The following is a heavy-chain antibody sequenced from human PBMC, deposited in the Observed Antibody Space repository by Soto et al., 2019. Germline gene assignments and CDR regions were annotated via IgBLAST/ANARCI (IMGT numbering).Heavy chain of an antibody. CDR3: ARKVWDFWSGYYTGWFDP. CDR2: IYYSGST. J-gene: IGHJ5*02. D-gene: IGHD3-3*01. CDR1: GGSISSYY. V-gene: IGHV4-59*01. Sequence: SEALSLTCTVSGGSISSYYWSWIRQPPGKGLEWIGYIYYSGSTNYNPSLKSRVTISVDTSKNQFSLKLSSVTAADTAVYYCARKVWDFWSGYYTGWFDPWGQGTLVTVSS.